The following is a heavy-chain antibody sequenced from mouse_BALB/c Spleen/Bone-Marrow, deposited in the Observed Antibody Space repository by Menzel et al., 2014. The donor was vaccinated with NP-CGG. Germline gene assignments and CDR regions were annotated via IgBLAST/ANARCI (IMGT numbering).Heavy chain of an antibody. D-gene: IGHD2-14*01. Sequence: EVQLQQSGPELVKPGASVKISCKTSGYTFTDYTMHWVKQSHGKSLEWIGHINPNIGGTNYNQEFKGKATLTLDKSSRTAYMELRSLTSEDSAVYYCTGSRYGDYWGQGTTLTVSS. V-gene: IGHV1-18*01. J-gene: IGHJ2*01. CDR1: GYTFTDYT. CDR3: TGSRYGDY. CDR2: INPNIGGT.